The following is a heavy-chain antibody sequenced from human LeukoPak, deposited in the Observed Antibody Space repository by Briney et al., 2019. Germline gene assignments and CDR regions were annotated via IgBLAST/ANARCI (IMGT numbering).Heavy chain of an antibody. J-gene: IGHJ2*01. CDR3: ARGHYDSSGYYPWYLDL. CDR1: GFTFSSYW. CDR2: INQDQNEI. V-gene: IGHV3-7*01. D-gene: IGHD3-22*01. Sequence: GGSLRLSCAASGFTFSSYWMTWVRQAPGKGLEWVASINQDQNEIHYVDSVRGRFTISRDNAENSLYLQMNSLRADDTAVYYCARGHYDSSGYYPWYLDLWGRGTQVTVSS.